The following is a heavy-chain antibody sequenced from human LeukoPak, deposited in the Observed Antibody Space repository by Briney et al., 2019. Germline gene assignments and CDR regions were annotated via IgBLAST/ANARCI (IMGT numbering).Heavy chain of an antibody. CDR3: ARQFGVT. D-gene: IGHD3-16*01. Sequence: GESLQISCKASGSTFTTYWIGWVRQMPGKGLEWMAIIYPGDSDTRYSPSFQGQVTISADKSITTVYLQWSSLRASDTAMYYCARQFGVTWGQGTLVTVSS. CDR1: GSTFTTYW. J-gene: IGHJ4*02. V-gene: IGHV5-51*01. CDR2: IYPGDSDT.